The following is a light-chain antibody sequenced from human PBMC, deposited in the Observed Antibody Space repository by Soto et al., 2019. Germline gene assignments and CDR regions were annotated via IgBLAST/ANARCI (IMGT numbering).Light chain of an antibody. V-gene: IGKV1-39*01. CDR3: QQIYSAPRT. CDR2: AAS. Sequence: DIQMTQSPSSLSASVGDRVTITCRASQSITTYLNWYRQKPAQAPKLLIYAASSLQSGVPSRFSGSGSETEFTLSISSLQPEDFATYFCQQIYSAPRTFGGGTKVDIK. CDR1: QSITTY. J-gene: IGKJ4*01.